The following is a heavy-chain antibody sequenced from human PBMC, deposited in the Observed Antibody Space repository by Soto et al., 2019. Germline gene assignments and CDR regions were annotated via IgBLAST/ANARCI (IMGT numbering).Heavy chain of an antibody. D-gene: IGHD2-2*01. CDR2: IIPISDTT. V-gene: IGHV1-69*01. J-gene: IGHJ6*02. Sequence: QVQLVQSGAEVKKPGSSVKVSCKASGGTFSSYAISWVRQAPGQGLEWMGGIIPISDTTNYAQKFQGRVTITSDESTSTAYMELSSQRSEDTAVYYCARPHGSSTSLEIYYYYYYGMDVWGQGTTVTVSS. CDR3: ARPHGSSTSLEIYYYYYYGMDV. CDR1: GGTFSSYA.